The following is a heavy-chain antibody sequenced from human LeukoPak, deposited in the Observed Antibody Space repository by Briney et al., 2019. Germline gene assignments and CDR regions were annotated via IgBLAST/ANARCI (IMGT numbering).Heavy chain of an antibody. CDR3: ATDRQEGGAGSYWFDP. J-gene: IGHJ5*02. Sequence: PSETLSLTCTVSRGSITTYYWSWIRQPAGKGLEWIGNVYYSGSTTYNPSLKSRVSMSVDMSKNQFSPKFRSVTAADTATYYCATDRQEGGAGSYWFDPWGQGTQVTVSS. D-gene: IGHD3-10*01. CDR1: RGSITTYY. CDR2: VYYSGST. V-gene: IGHV4-59*01.